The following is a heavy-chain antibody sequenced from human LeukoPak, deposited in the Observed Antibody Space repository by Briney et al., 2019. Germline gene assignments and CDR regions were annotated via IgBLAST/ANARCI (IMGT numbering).Heavy chain of an antibody. J-gene: IGHJ4*02. D-gene: IGHD5-12*01. V-gene: IGHV3-64*01. CDR1: GFTFSSYA. CDR3: ARVDKGNDYDY. Sequence: GGSLRLSCAASGFTFSSYAMHWVRQAPGKGLEYVSAISSNGGSTYYANSVKGRFTISRDNSKNTLYLQMGSLRADDMAVYYCARVDKGNDYDYWGQGTLGTVSS. CDR2: ISSNGGST.